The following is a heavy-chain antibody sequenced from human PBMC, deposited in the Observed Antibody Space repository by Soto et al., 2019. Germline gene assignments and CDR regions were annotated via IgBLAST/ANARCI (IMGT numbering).Heavy chain of an antibody. CDR1: GGTFSSYA. J-gene: IGHJ5*02. CDR3: ARWGYGDFNWFDP. CDR2: IIPIFGTA. D-gene: IGHD4-17*01. V-gene: IGHV1-69*01. Sequence: QVQLVQSGAAVKKPGSSVKVSCKASGGTFSSYAISWVRQAPGPWLEWMGGIIPIFGTANYAQKFQGRVTITADESTSTAYMELSSLRSEDTAVYYCARWGYGDFNWFDPWGQGTLVTVSS.